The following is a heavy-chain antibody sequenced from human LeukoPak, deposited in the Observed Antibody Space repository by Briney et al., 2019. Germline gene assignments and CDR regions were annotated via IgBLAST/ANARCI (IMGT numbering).Heavy chain of an antibody. V-gene: IGHV1-69*13. D-gene: IGHD3-22*01. J-gene: IGHJ5*02. CDR2: IIPIFGTA. CDR1: GGTFSSYA. CDR3: ARDGRYYYDSSGYYYHWFDP. Sequence: ASVKVSCKASGGTFSSYAISWVRQAPGQGPKWMGGIIPIFGTANYAQKFQGRVTITADESTSTAYMELSSLRSEDTAVYYCARDGRYYYDSSGYYYHWFDPWGQGTLVTVSS.